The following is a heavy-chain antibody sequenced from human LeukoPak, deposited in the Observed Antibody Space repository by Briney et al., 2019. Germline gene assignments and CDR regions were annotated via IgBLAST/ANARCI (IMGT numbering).Heavy chain of an antibody. CDR3: AKKDNGNYFNFDY. CDR2: IYSGGNT. CDR1: GFTINNNY. D-gene: IGHD2/OR15-2a*01. J-gene: IGHJ4*02. V-gene: IGHV3-66*01. Sequence: PGGSLRLSCAASGFTINNNYMSWVRQAPGKGLEWVSVIYSGGNTYYADSVKGRFTISRDNSKNTLYLQMNSLRAEDTAVYYCAKKDNGNYFNFDYWGQGTLVTVSS.